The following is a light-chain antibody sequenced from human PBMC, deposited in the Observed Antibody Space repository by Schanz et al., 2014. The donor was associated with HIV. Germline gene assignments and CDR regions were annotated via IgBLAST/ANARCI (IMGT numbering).Light chain of an antibody. V-gene: IGKV3-20*01. J-gene: IGKJ1*01. CDR3: QQSGSLPWT. Sequence: EIVLTQSPVSLSLSPGDRAALSCRASHSVGSDYLAWYQQKPGQAPRLLIFASSSRATGIPDRISGSGSGTDFTLTISRLDPEDFAVYYCQQSGSLPWTFDQGTKVEIK. CDR1: HSVGSDY. CDR2: ASS.